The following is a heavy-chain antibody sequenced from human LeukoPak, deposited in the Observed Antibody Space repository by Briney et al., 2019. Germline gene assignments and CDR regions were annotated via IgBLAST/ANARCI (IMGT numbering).Heavy chain of an antibody. CDR1: GGSFSGYY. V-gene: IGHV4-34*01. J-gene: IGHJ4*02. CDR3: ARGVSKGIAAAGESDY. Sequence: SETLSLTCAVYGGSFSGYYWSWIRQPPGKGLEWIGEINHSGSTNYNPSLKSRVTISVDTSKNQYSLKLSSVTAADTAVYYCARGVSKGIAAAGESDYWGQGTLVTVSS. D-gene: IGHD6-13*01. CDR2: INHSGST.